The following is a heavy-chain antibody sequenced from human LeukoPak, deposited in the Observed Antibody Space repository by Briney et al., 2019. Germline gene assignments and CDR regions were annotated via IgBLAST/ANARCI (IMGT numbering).Heavy chain of an antibody. V-gene: IGHV4-59*01. CDR3: ARRPAHYYGMDV. CDR2: IYYSGST. Sequence: PSETLSLTCTVSGGSISSYYWSWIRQPPGKGLEWIGYIYYSGSTNYNPSLKSRVTISVGTSKNQFSLNLNSVTAADTAVYYCARRPAHYYGMDVWGQGTTVTVSS. D-gene: IGHD6-6*01. CDR1: GGSISSYY. J-gene: IGHJ6*02.